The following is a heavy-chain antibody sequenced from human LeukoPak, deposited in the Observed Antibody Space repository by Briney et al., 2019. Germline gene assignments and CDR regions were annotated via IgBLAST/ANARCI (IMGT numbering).Heavy chain of an antibody. CDR2: ISGSGSST. D-gene: IGHD3-22*01. V-gene: IGHV3-23*01. J-gene: IGHJ4*01. Sequence: GSLRLSCAASTFTSTNYAMSWVCQAPGKGLEWVSSISGSGSSTNYADSVKGRFTISRDNSKNTLYLQMKSLRAEDTAVYYCAKDRGTLMVVRTFASWGHERLGSVSS. CDR1: TFTSTNYA. CDR3: AKDRGTLMVVRTFAS.